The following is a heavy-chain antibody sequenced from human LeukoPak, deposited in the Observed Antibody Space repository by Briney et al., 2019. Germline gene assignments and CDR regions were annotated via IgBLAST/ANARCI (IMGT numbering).Heavy chain of an antibody. CDR1: GFTFSSYS. D-gene: IGHD3-10*01. V-gene: IGHV3-23*01. CDR2: ISGSGGST. Sequence: GGSLRLSCAASGFTFSSYSMNWVRQAPGKGLEWVSAISGSGGSTYYADSVKGRFTISRDNSKNTLYLQMNSLRAEDTAVYYCAAGYYYVSGSHFDYWGQGTLVTVSS. CDR3: AAGYYYVSGSHFDY. J-gene: IGHJ4*02.